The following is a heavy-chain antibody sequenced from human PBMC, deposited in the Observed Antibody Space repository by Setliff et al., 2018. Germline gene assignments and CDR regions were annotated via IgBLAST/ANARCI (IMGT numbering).Heavy chain of an antibody. CDR2: ISVYNGYI. J-gene: IGHJ3*02. CDR1: GYTFTSSG. V-gene: IGHV1-18*01. D-gene: IGHD2-2*01. CDR3: ARAPGTVVVPASRSAFDI. Sequence: ASVKVSCKASGYTFTSSGISWVRQAPGQGLEWMGWISVYNGYIVYAQKLQGRVTMTTDTSTSTAYMELRSLRSDDTAVYYCARAPGTVVVPASRSAFDIWGQGTMVTVSS.